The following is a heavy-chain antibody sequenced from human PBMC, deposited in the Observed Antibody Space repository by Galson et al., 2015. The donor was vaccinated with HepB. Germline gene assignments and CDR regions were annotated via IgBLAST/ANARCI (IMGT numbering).Heavy chain of an antibody. J-gene: IGHJ3*02. D-gene: IGHD3-3*01. CDR2: ISAYNGNT. CDR3: ARNGPLDLGDYDFWSARGAFGI. CDR1: GYTFTSYG. Sequence: CKASGYTFTSYGISWVRQAPGQGLEWMGWISAYNGNTNYAQKLQGRVTMTTDTSTSTAYMELRSLRSDDTAVYYCARNGPLDLGDYDFWSARGAFGIWGQGTMVTVSS. V-gene: IGHV1-18*01.